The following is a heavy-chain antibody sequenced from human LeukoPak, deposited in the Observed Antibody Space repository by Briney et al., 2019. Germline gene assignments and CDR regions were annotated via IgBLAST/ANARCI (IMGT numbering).Heavy chain of an antibody. J-gene: IGHJ4*02. CDR3: ARDSLAAAALYYFDY. CDR1: GGTFSSYA. V-gene: IGHV1-69*13. Sequence: ASVKVSCEASGGTFSSYAISWVRQAPGQGLEWMGGIIPIFGTANYAQKFQGRVTITADESTSTAYMELSSLRSEDTAVYYCARDSLAAAALYYFDYWGQGTLVTVSS. CDR2: IIPIFGTA. D-gene: IGHD6-13*01.